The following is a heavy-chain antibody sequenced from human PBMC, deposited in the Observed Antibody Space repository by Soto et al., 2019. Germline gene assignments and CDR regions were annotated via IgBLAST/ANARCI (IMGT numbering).Heavy chain of an antibody. CDR1: GGSFSGYY. D-gene: IGHD2-2*01. Sequence: SETLSLTCAVYGGSFSGYYWSWIRQPPGKGLEWIGEINHSGSTNYNPSLKSRVTISVDTSKNQFSLKLSSVTAADTAVYYGARLGPSVVPAASEYYYYYYYMDVWGKGTTVTVSS. CDR2: INHSGST. V-gene: IGHV4-34*01. J-gene: IGHJ6*03. CDR3: ARLGPSVVPAASEYYYYYYYMDV.